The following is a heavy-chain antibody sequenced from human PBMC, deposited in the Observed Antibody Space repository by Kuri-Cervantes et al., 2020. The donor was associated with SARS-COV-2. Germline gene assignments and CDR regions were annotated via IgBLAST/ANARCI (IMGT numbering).Heavy chain of an antibody. CDR2: INHSGST. J-gene: IGHJ4*02. CDR3: ARGSESPPFDY. CDR1: GGSFSGYY. Sequence: GSLRPSCAVYGGSFSGYYRSWIRQPPGKGLEWIGEINHSGSTNYNPSLKSRVTISVDTSKNQFSLKLSSVTAADTAVYYCARGSESPPFDYWGQGTLVTVSS. V-gene: IGHV4-34*01. D-gene: IGHD2/OR15-2a*01.